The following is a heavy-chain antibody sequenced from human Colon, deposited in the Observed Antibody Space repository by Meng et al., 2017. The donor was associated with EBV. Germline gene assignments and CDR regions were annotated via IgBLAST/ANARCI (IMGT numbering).Heavy chain of an antibody. CDR2: IDDSGST. CDR1: GVSISSNIR. CDR3: ARGKQDAWELLAY. Sequence: QVQRQESGPGLVKPSGTLSLPCGVSGVSISSNIRWTWVRQPPGKGLEWIGDIDDSGSTNYNPSLNSRISISLDKSKNHFSLKVNSVTAADTAVYYCARGKQDAWELLAYWGQGALVTVSS. J-gene: IGHJ4*02. D-gene: IGHD1-26*01. V-gene: IGHV4-4*02.